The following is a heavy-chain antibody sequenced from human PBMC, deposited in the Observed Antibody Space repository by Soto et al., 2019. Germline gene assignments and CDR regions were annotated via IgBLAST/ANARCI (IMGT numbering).Heavy chain of an antibody. D-gene: IGHD3-10*01. Sequence: LRLSCAASGFTFSSYAMHWVRQAPGKGLEWVAVISYDGSNKYYADSVKGRFTISRDNSKNTLYLQMNSLRAEDTAVYYCARDPMGYYGSGSYYFDPWGQGTLVTVSS. J-gene: IGHJ5*02. CDR2: ISYDGSNK. CDR3: ARDPMGYYGSGSYYFDP. CDR1: GFTFSSYA. V-gene: IGHV3-30-3*01.